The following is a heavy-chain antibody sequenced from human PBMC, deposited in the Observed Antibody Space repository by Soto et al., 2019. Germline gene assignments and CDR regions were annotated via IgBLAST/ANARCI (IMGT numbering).Heavy chain of an antibody. CDR2: IYYSGST. Sequence: ASETLSLTCTVSGGSIRSSSYYWGWIRQPPGKGLEWIGSIYYSGSTYYNPSLKSRVTISVDTSKNQFSLKLSSVTAADTAVYYCATGITMVRGPKRNGMDVWGQGTTVTVSS. CDR3: ATGITMVRGPKRNGMDV. CDR1: GGSIRSSSYY. J-gene: IGHJ6*02. D-gene: IGHD3-10*01. V-gene: IGHV4-39*01.